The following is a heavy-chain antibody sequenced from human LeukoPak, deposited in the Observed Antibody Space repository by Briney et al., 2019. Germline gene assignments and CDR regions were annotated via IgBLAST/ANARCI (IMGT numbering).Heavy chain of an antibody. CDR1: GGSISSYY. J-gene: IGHJ4*02. Sequence: SETLSLTCTVSGGSISSYYWNWIRQPPGKGLEWIGYIYYSGTTNYNPSLKSRVTISVDTSKNQFSLKLSSVTAADTAVYYCARSSSGWYDYWGQGTLVTVSS. V-gene: IGHV4-59*01. CDR2: IYYSGTT. CDR3: ARSSSGWYDY. D-gene: IGHD6-19*01.